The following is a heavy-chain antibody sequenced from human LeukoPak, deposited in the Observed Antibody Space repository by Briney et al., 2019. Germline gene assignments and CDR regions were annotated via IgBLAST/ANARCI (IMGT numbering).Heavy chain of an antibody. Sequence: PGGSLRLSCAASGFTFSSYAMSWVRQAPGKGLEWVSAISGSGGSTYYADSVKGRFTISRDNSKNTLYLQMNSLRAEDTAVYYCAKSTNRGIAASPSGYWGQGTLVTVSS. V-gene: IGHV3-23*01. D-gene: IGHD6-6*01. CDR1: GFTFSSYA. CDR2: ISGSGGST. CDR3: AKSTNRGIAASPSGY. J-gene: IGHJ4*02.